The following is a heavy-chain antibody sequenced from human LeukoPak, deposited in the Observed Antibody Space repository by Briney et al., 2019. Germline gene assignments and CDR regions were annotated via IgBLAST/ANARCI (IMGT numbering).Heavy chain of an antibody. CDR3: ASSVGYSYGYNY. V-gene: IGHV1-69*13. CDR1: GGTFSSYA. CDR2: IIPIFGTA. J-gene: IGHJ4*02. Sequence: SVKVTCKASGGTFSSYAISWVRQAPGQGLEWMGGIIPIFGTANYAQKFQGRVTITADESTSTAYMELSSLRSEDTAVYYCASSVGYSYGYNYWGQGTLVTVSS. D-gene: IGHD5-18*01.